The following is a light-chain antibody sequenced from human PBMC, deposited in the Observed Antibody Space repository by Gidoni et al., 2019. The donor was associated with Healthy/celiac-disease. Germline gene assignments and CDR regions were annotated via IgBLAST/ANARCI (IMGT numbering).Light chain of an antibody. CDR1: KFGDKY. V-gene: IGLV3-1*01. J-gene: IGLJ2*01. CDR3: QAWDSIVV. CDR2: QDR. Sequence: SYELTQPPSVSVSPGQTASITCSGDKFGDKYACWYQQKPGQSPVLGIYQDRKRPSGIPARFSGSNSGNTATLTISGTQAMDEADYYCQAWDSIVVFGGGTKLTVL.